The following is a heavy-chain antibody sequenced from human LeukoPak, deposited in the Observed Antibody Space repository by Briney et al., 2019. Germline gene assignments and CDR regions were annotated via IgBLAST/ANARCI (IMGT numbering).Heavy chain of an antibody. D-gene: IGHD5-12*01. CDR1: GGSISSYY. J-gene: IGHJ6*02. CDR2: IYYSGTI. Sequence: SETLSLTCTVSGGSISSYYWSWIRQPPGKGLEWIGYIYYSGTINYNPSPKSRVTISVDTSKNQFSLKLSSVTAADTAVYYCARSRYSGYIYYYGMDVWGQGTTVTVSS. V-gene: IGHV4-59*01. CDR3: ARSRYSGYIYYYGMDV.